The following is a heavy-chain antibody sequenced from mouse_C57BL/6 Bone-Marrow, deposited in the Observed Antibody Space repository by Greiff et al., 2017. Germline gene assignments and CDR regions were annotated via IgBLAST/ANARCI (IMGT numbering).Heavy chain of an antibody. J-gene: IGHJ4*01. V-gene: IGHV1-50*01. CDR3: ARYDYGSRYYYAMDY. Sequence: VQLQQSGAELVKPGASVKLSCKASGYTFTSYWMQWVKQRPGQGLEWIGEIDPSDSYTNYNQKFKGKATLTVDTSSSTAYMQLSSLTSEDSAVYYCARYDYGSRYYYAMDYGGQGNGVTVTA. CDR1: GYTFTSYW. CDR2: IDPSDSYT. D-gene: IGHD1-1*01.